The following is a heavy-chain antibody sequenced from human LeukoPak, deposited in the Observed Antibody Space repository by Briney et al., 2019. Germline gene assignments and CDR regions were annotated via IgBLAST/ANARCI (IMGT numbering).Heavy chain of an antibody. CDR1: GGSISSGSYY. CDR2: IYTSGST. Sequence: SETLSLTCTFSGGSISSGSYYWSWIRQPAGKGLEWIGRIYTSGSTNYNPSLKSRVTISVDTSKNQFSLKLSSVTAADTAVYYCARATMFGDYFDYWGQGTLVNVYS. J-gene: IGHJ4*02. CDR3: ARATMFGDYFDY. D-gene: IGHD3-10*02. V-gene: IGHV4-61*02.